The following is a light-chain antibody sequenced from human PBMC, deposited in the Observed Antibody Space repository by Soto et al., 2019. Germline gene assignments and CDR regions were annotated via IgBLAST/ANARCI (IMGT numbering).Light chain of an antibody. CDR2: AAS. CDR1: QAIRSY. CDR3: PQLNSYPLT. V-gene: IGKV1-9*01. Sequence: IQLTQSPSSLSASVGDRVTITCRASQAIRSYLAWYQQKPGKAPKLLIFAASTLQSGVPSRFSGSGSGTEFTLTISSLQPEDFASYSCPQLNSYPLTFGGGTKVETK. J-gene: IGKJ4*01.